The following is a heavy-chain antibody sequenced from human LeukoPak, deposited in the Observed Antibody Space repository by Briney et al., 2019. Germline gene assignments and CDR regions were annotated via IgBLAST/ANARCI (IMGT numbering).Heavy chain of an antibody. CDR3: AKTAGNYYYFDY. J-gene: IGHJ4*02. CDR1: GFTFRSYA. D-gene: IGHD1-7*01. Sequence: GGSLRLSCSASGFTFRSYAMAWVRQAPGTGLEWVSAITGSGGSTHYADSVKGRFTISRDNSKNTLYLQMNSLRDEDTAVYYCAKTAGNYYYFDYWGQGTLVTVSS. V-gene: IGHV3-23*01. CDR2: ITGSGGST.